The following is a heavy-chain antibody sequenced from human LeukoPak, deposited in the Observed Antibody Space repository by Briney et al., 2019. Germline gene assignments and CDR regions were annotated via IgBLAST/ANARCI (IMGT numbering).Heavy chain of an antibody. CDR2: TYISGST. Sequence: SETLSLTCTVSGGSISSGTYYWSWIRQPAGKGLEWIGRTYISGSTNYNPSLKSRLTISVDTSKNQFSLRLSSVTAADTAVYFCARTHVVTATVDLWGQGTLVTVSS. D-gene: IGHD2-15*01. J-gene: IGHJ5*02. CDR1: GGSISSGTYY. CDR3: ARTHVVTATVDL. V-gene: IGHV4-61*02.